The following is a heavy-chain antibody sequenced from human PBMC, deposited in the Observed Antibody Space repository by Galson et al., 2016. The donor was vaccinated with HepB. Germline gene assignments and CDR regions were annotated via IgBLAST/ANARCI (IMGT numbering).Heavy chain of an antibody. D-gene: IGHD6-13*01. CDR3: ARDGSSRSSPNGFDI. J-gene: IGHJ3*02. Sequence: SLRLSCAASGFTFSDYYMSWIRQAPGEGLEWVSYISSSRSYTKYADSVKGRFTISRDNAKNSLYLQMNSLRAEDTAVYYCARDGSSRSSPNGFDIWGQGTMVTVSS. CDR2: ISSSRSYT. CDR1: GFTFSDYY. V-gene: IGHV3-11*05.